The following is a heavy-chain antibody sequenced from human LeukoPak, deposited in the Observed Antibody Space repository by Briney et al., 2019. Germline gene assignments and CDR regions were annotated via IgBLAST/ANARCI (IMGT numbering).Heavy chain of an antibody. D-gene: IGHD3-10*01. CDR2: IYYRGST. J-gene: IGHJ5*02. CDR3: ARAGNNWFDP. Sequence: SETLSLTCTVSGGSISSYYWSWIRQPPGKGLEWIGYIYYRGSTNYNPSLKSRVTISVDTSKNQFSLKVSSVTAADTAVYSCARAGNNWFDPWGQGTLVTVSS. CDR1: GGSISSYY. V-gene: IGHV4-59*01.